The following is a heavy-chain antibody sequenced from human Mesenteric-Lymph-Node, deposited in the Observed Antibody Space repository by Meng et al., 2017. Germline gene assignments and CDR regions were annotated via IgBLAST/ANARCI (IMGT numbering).Heavy chain of an antibody. D-gene: IGHD2-15*01. Sequence: GGSLRLSCAASGFTFSNYAMSWVRQAPGKGLEWVSYISSRGTIIHYADSVKGRFTISRDNAKNSLYLQMNSLRDEDTAVYYCARDQDIMHVMDVWGQGTTVTVSS. CDR1: GFTFSNYA. CDR2: ISSRGTII. CDR3: ARDQDIMHVMDV. V-gene: IGHV3-11*04. J-gene: IGHJ6*02.